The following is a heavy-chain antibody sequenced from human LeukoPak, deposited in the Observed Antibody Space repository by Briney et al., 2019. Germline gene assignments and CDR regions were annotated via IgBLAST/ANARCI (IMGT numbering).Heavy chain of an antibody. V-gene: IGHV4-34*01. CDR1: GGSFSGYC. D-gene: IGHD3-10*01. CDR3: ARMVRYGSGSYPPAPFDY. J-gene: IGHJ4*02. CDR2: INHSGSA. Sequence: SETLSLTCAVYGGSFSGYCWSWIRQPPGKGLEWIGEINHSGSANYNPSLKSRVTISVDTSKNQFSLKLSSVTAADTAVYYCARMVRYGSGSYPPAPFDYWGQGTLVTVSS.